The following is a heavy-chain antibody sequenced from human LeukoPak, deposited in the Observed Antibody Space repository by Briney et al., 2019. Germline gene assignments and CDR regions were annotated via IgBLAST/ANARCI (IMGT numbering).Heavy chain of an antibody. D-gene: IGHD4-23*01. Sequence: GASVKVSCKACGGTFSSYAISWVRQAPGQGLEWVGRIIPILGIANYAQKFQGRVTITTHKSTSTAYMELSSLRSEDTAVYYCARDTAPDYGGNSGPYFDYWGQGTLVTVSS. V-gene: IGHV1-69*04. CDR1: GGTFSSYA. J-gene: IGHJ4*02. CDR2: IIPILGIA. CDR3: ARDTAPDYGGNSGPYFDY.